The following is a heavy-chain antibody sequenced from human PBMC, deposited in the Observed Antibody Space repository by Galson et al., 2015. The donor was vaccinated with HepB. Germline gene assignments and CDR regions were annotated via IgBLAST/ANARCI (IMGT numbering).Heavy chain of an antibody. CDR2: FKSKTEGGTA. D-gene: IGHD2-2*02. CDR1: GFTFSNVW. V-gene: IGHV3-15*01. J-gene: IGHJ4*02. CDR3: ITEKGAIQEWKRAFDF. Sequence: SLRISCAASGFTFSNVWMSWVRQAPGKGLEWVGRFKSKTEGGTADYAAPVKGRFTISRDDSKNTLYLQMNSLKIEDTAVYYCITEKGAIQEWKRAFDFWGQGTLVTVSS.